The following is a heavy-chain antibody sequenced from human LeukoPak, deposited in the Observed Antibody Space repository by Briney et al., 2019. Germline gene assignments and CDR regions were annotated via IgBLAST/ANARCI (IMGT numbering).Heavy chain of an antibody. Sequence: SETLSLTCDVSGYSISSGHYWGWIRQSPGKGLEWIASMYNSGSNYFKSSLKSRVTISLDTPKNQFSLTLNSVTAEDTAVYYCARHVYGRHQLQAYRFDYWGQGILVTVSS. CDR1: GYSISSGHY. CDR2: MYNSGSN. CDR3: ARHVYGRHQLQAYRFDY. V-gene: IGHV4-38-2*01. D-gene: IGHD2-2*01. J-gene: IGHJ4*02.